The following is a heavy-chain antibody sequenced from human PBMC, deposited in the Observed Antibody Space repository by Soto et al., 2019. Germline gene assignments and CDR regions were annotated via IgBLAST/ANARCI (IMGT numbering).Heavy chain of an antibody. Sequence: SETLSLTCSVSGDSMSEFYWSWIRQSPGKGLEWIGYVHYVGTTKYNPSHKSRVTISEDTSKKQFSLNLRSVTAADTAVYYCTRLNYYDTSGDPYFFDYWGQGAPVTVSS. D-gene: IGHD3-22*01. CDR2: VHYVGTT. CDR3: TRLNYYDTSGDPYFFDY. J-gene: IGHJ4*02. V-gene: IGHV4-59*12. CDR1: GDSMSEFY.